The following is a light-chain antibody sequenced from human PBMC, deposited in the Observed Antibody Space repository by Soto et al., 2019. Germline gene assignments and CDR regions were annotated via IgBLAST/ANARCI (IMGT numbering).Light chain of an antibody. CDR1: QNVXXXSNNKNY. J-gene: IGKJ2*01. CDR2: WAS. CDR3: QQYYSNPPT. Sequence: IVMTXSPDSLXXSLGERATIXXXXSQNVXXXSNNKNYLAWYQQTPGQPPKLLIYWASTRESGVPDRFSGSGSGTDFTLTISSLQAEDVAVYYCQQYYSNPPTFGQGTKLEIK. V-gene: IGKV4-1*01.